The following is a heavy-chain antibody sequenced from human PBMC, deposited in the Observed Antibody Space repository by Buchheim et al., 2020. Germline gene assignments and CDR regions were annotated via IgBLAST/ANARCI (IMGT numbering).Heavy chain of an antibody. V-gene: IGHV1-2*06. D-gene: IGHD1-26*01. CDR1: GYSFIDYY. J-gene: IGHJ4*02. Sequence: QVQLVQSGAEVKRPGASVKVSYRTSGYSFIDYYIHWVRQAPGQGLEWMGRINPNSGATDYARQFRGRVTLTRDTSINTAYMEVTGLTFDDTALYYCARDRVGPTDYWGQG. CDR2: INPNSGAT. CDR3: ARDRVGPTDY.